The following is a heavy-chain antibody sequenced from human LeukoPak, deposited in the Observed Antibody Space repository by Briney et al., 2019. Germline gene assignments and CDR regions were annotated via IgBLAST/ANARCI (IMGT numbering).Heavy chain of an antibody. CDR3: ARHPFLRRSLTRYYYMDV. CDR2: INHSGST. J-gene: IGHJ6*03. CDR1: GGSFSGYY. D-gene: IGHD5-12*01. V-gene: IGHV4-34*01. Sequence: ASETLSLTCAVYGGSFSGYYWSWIRQPPGKGLEWIGEINHSGSTNYNPSLKSRVTISVDTSKNQFSLKLSSVTAADTAVYYCARHPFLRRSLTRYYYMDVWGKGTTVTVSS.